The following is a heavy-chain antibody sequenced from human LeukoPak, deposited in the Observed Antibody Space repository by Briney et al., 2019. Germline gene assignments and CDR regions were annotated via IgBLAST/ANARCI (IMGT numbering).Heavy chain of an antibody. D-gene: IGHD3-10*01. Sequence: GGSLRLSCAASGFTVSSNYMSWVRQAPGKGLEWVSVIYSGGSTYYADSVKGRFTISRDNSKNTPYLQMNSLRAEDTAVYYCARADGSGSYYFDYWGQGTLVTASS. CDR3: ARADGSGSYYFDY. CDR1: GFTVSSNY. J-gene: IGHJ4*02. V-gene: IGHV3-66*01. CDR2: IYSGGST.